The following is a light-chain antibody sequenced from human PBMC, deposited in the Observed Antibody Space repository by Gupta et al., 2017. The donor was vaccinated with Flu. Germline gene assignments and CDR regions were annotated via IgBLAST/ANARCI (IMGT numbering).Light chain of an antibody. CDR2: GAT. CDR1: QRVRNNF. CDR3: HHEGYSPGA. J-gene: IGKJ1*01. Sequence: FLSQGGRDTPSCWASQRVRNNFLAWYQQKPGQAPRLLIYGATTRAGGIPDRFGGSGSGTEFTLTISRLEPEDCAVYYCHHEGYSPGAFGQGTKV. V-gene: IGKV3-20*01.